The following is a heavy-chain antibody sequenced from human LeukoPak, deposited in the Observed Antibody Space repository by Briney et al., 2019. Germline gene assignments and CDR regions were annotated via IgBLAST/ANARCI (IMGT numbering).Heavy chain of an antibody. CDR1: GGSISSYY. Sequence: SETLSLTCTVSGGSISSYYWSWIRQPPGKGLEWIGYIYYSGSTNYNPSLKSRVTISVDTSKNQFSLKLSSVTAADTAVYYCARVGSGYYYYFDYWGQGTLVTVSS. D-gene: IGHD3-22*01. CDR2: IYYSGST. V-gene: IGHV4-59*01. J-gene: IGHJ4*02. CDR3: ARVGSGYYYYFDY.